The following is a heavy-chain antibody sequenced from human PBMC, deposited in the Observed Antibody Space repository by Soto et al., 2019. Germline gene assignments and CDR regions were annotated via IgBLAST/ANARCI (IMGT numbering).Heavy chain of an antibody. J-gene: IGHJ6*02. CDR1: GFSLNTYW. CDR2: IFPGDSDT. V-gene: IGHV5-51*01. CDR3: ARQVGPDSGYGYYYEMNV. D-gene: IGHD3-22*01. Sequence: GESLKISCKASGFSLNTYWIAWVRQMPGKGLEWMGAIFPGDSDTKYSPSFEGQVTISADRSTSTAFVQWDSLRASDSAIYFCARQVGPDSGYGYYYEMNVWDPGTTITVSS.